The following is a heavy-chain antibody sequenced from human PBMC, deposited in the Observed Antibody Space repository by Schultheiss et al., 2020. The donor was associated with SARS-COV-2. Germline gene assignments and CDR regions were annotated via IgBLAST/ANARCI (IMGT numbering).Heavy chain of an antibody. CDR3: ARGGWFGESDYYYYGVDV. CDR1: GGSFSGYY. CDR2: VYHTGST. D-gene: IGHD3-10*01. V-gene: IGHV4-59*08. Sequence: SETLSLTCAVYGGSFSGYYWSWIRQPPGKGLEWIGYVYHTGSTHYNPSLKSRVTISIDTSMNQFSLRLSSVTAADTAVYYCARGGWFGESDYYYYGVDVWGQGTTVTVSS. J-gene: IGHJ6*02.